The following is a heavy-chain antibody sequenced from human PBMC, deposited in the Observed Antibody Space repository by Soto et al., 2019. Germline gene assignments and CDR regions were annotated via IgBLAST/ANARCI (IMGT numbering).Heavy chain of an antibody. D-gene: IGHD3-3*01. CDR1: GYTFTIYH. V-gene: IGHV1-46*01. Sequence: ASVKVSCKASGYTFTIYHMHWVRQATGQGLEWMGIINPSGGSTSYAQKFQGRVTMTRDTSTSTVYMELSSLRSEDTAVYYCARDAAITTYYDFWSGYLSGNWFDPWGQGTLVTVSS. J-gene: IGHJ5*02. CDR3: ARDAAITTYYDFWSGYLSGNWFDP. CDR2: INPSGGST.